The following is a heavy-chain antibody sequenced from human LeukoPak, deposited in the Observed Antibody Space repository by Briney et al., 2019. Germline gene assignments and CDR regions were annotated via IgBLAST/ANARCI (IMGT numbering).Heavy chain of an antibody. J-gene: IGHJ3*02. CDR3: ARGYCSTTSCHDAFDI. CDR1: GGSFSGYY. Sequence: SETLSFTCAVYGGSFSGYYWSWIRQPPGKGLEWIGEINHSGSTSYNPSLKSRVTISVDTSKNQFSLKLSSVTAADTAVYYCARGYCSTTSCHDAFDIWGQGTMVTVSS. D-gene: IGHD2-2*01. CDR2: INHSGST. V-gene: IGHV4-34*01.